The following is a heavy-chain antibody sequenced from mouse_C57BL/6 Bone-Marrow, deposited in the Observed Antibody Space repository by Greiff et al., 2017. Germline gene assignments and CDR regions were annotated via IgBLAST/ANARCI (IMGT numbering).Heavy chain of an antibody. CDR3: ARFTSNFFDY. CDR1: GYTFTSYW. CDR2: IHPNSGST. Sequence: QVKLQQPGAELVKPGASVKLSCKASGYTFTSYWMHWVKQRPGQGLEWIGMIHPNSGSTNYNEKFKSKATLTVDKSSNTAYMQLSSLTSEDSAVYSCARFTSNFFDYWGQGATLTVSS. V-gene: IGHV1-64*01. J-gene: IGHJ2*01.